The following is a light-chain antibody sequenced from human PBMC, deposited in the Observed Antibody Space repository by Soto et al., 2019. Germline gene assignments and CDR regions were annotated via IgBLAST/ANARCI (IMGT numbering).Light chain of an antibody. J-gene: IGKJ1*01. CDR2: GAS. CDR3: QQYGSSGT. CDR1: QSVSNNY. V-gene: IGKV3-20*01. Sequence: EIVLTQSPGTLSLSPGERATLSCRASQSVSNNYLAWYQQKPGQAPRLLIYGASNRATGIPYRFSGSGSGTDFTLTISRLEPEDFALYYCQQYGSSGTFGQGTKVEIK.